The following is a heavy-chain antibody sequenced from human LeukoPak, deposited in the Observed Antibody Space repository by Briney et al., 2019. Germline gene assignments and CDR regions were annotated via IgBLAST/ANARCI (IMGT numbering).Heavy chain of an antibody. V-gene: IGHV4-59*08. CDR2: IYYSGST. CDR3: AKVSFGRWAYYDSSGYYYS. D-gene: IGHD3-22*01. J-gene: IGHJ4*02. CDR1: GGSISSYY. Sequence: PSETLSLTCTVSGGSISSYYWSWIRQPPGKGLEWIGYIYYSGSTNYNPSLKSRVTISVDTSKNQFSLKLSSVTAADTAVYYCAKVSFGRWAYYDSSGYYYSWGQGTLVTVSS.